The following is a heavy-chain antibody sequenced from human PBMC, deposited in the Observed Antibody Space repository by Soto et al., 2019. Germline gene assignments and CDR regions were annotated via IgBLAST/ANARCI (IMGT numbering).Heavy chain of an antibody. Sequence: GGSLRLSCAASGFSFSAYAMNWVRQAPGKGLQWVSGLVGSGADKNYADSVRGRFTVSRDNSKNTLYLQMNSLRDEDTAVYYCAKVLIAKNGLWEAFDMCGRGTKVTVSS. CDR1: GFSFSAYA. CDR3: AKVLIAKNGLWEAFDM. D-gene: IGHD2-8*01. V-gene: IGHV3-23*01. J-gene: IGHJ3*02. CDR2: LVGSGADK.